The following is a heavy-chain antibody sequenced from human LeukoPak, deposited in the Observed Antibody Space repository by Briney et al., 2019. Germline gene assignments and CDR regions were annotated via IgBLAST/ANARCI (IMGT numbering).Heavy chain of an antibody. CDR2: INPNSGGT. CDR3: ARDHSGYYYVFSPRGCDY. D-gene: IGHD3-22*01. J-gene: IGHJ4*02. V-gene: IGHV1-2*02. CDR1: GYTFTGYY. Sequence: ASVKVSCKASGYTFTGYYMHWVRQAPGQGLEWMGWINPNSGGTNYAQKFQGRVTMTRDMSTSTVYMELSSLRSEDTAVYYCARDHSGYYYVFSPRGCDYWGQGTLVTVSS.